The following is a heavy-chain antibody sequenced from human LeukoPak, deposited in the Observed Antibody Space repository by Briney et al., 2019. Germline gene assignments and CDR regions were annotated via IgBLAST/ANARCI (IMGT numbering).Heavy chain of an antibody. CDR1: GFTFSSYA. CDR3: ARDRSSGWYVYYYGMDV. J-gene: IGHJ6*02. Sequence: GGSLRLSCAASGFTFSSYAMHWARQAPGKGLEWVAVISYDGSNKYYADSVKGRLTISRDNSKNTLYLQMNSLRAEDTAVYYCARDRSSGWYVYYYGMDVWGQGTTVTVSS. CDR2: ISYDGSNK. V-gene: IGHV3-30-3*01. D-gene: IGHD6-19*01.